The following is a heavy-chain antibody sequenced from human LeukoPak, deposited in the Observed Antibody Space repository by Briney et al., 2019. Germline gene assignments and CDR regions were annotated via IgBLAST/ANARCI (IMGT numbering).Heavy chain of an antibody. V-gene: IGHV3-15*01. CDR2: IKSKTDGGTT. CDR3: AKVDGGSYADPRGGYYYYGMDV. D-gene: IGHD1-26*01. J-gene: IGHJ6*02. Sequence: GGSLRLSCAASGFTFSNAWMSWVRQAPGKGLEWVGRIKSKTDGGTTDYAAPVKGRFIISRDDSKNTLYLQMNSLRAEDTAVYYCAKVDGGSYADPRGGYYYYGMDVWGQGTTVTVSS. CDR1: GFTFSNAW.